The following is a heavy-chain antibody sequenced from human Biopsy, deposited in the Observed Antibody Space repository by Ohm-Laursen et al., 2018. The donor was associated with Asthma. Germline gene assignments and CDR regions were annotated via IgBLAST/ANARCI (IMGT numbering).Heavy chain of an antibody. CDR3: ARGYSGSDRIVYYYSGLEV. J-gene: IGHJ6*02. D-gene: IGHD5-12*01. Sequence: ASVKVSCKASGGTFSSYAISWVRQAPGQGLEWMGIINPSGGSTSYAQKFQGRVTMTRDTSTSTVYMELSSLSSEDTAVYYCARGYSGSDRIVYYYSGLEVWGQGTTVTVSS. CDR2: INPSGGST. V-gene: IGHV1-46*01. CDR1: GGTFSSYA.